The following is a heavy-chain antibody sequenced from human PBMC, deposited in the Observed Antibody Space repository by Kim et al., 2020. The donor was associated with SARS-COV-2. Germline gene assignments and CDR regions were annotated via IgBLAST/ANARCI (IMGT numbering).Heavy chain of an antibody. CDR2: IYYSGST. CDR1: GGSISSYY. V-gene: IGHV4-59*08. J-gene: IGHJ4*02. CDR3: ARRSLLVATYDY. Sequence: SETLSLTCTVSGGSISSYYWSWIRQPPGKGLEWIGYIYYSGSTNYNPSLKSRVTISVDTSKNQFSLKLSSGTAADTAVYYCARRSLLVATYDYWGQGTLVTVSS. D-gene: IGHD5-12*01.